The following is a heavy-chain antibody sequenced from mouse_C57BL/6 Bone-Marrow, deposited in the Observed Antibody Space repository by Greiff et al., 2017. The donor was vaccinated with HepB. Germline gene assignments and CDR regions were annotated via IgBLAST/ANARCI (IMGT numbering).Heavy chain of an antibody. J-gene: IGHJ1*03. D-gene: IGHD2-1*01. CDR1: GFTFSSYT. CDR3: ASRYGNLYWYFDV. CDR2: ISGGGGNT. V-gene: IGHV5-9*01. Sequence: EVKLMESGGGLVKPGGSLKLSCAASGFTFSSYTMSWVRQTPEKRLEWVATISGGGGNTYYPDSVKGRFTISRDNAKNTLYLQMSSLRSEDTALYYCASRYGNLYWYFDVWGTGTTVTVSS.